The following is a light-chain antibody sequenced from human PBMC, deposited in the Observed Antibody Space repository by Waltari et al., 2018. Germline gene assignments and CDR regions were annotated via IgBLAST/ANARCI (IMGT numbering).Light chain of an antibody. J-gene: IGLJ3*02. CDR2: ANY. Sequence: QSVLTQPPSTSGTPGQRVTISCSGSPSTIGTNTVTWSQLLPGTAPKTVIFANYHRPSGVPDRFSASKSGTSASLVISGLQSEDEADYFCATWDDSLSGRVFGGGTKVTVL. CDR1: PSTIGTNT. CDR3: ATWDDSLSGRV. V-gene: IGLV1-44*01.